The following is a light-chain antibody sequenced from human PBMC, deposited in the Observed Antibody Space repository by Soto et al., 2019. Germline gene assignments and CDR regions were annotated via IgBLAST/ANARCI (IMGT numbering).Light chain of an antibody. Sequence: EIVMTQSPATLSVSPGERATLSCRASQSVSSNLAWYQQKPGQAPRLLIYGVSTRATGIPVRFSGSRPGTEYTLSIHQLQSTDFASHYWQQYNKCPNTFGRGTELE. CDR3: QQYNKCPNT. J-gene: IGKJ2*01. CDR1: QSVSSN. V-gene: IGKV3-15*01. CDR2: GVS.